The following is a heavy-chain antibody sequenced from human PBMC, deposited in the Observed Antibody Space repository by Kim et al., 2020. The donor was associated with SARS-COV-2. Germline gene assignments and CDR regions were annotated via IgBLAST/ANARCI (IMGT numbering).Heavy chain of an antibody. CDR1: GFTFSSYS. CDR3: ATNRRPNTGIVGATMPARDY. CDR2: ISSSSSTI. Sequence: GGSLRLSCAASGFTFSSYSMNWVRQAPGKGLEWVSYISSSSSTIYYADSVKGRFTISRDNAKNSLYLQMNSLRDEDTAVYYCATNRRPNTGIVGATMPARDYWGQGTLVTVSS. J-gene: IGHJ4*02. V-gene: IGHV3-48*02. D-gene: IGHD1-26*01.